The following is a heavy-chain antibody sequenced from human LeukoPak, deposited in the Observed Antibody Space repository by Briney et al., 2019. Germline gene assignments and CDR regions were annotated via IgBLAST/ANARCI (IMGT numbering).Heavy chain of an antibody. CDR3: ASSTNTTGYIPWYFDL. V-gene: IGHV4-59*01. D-gene: IGHD3-9*01. CDR2: IYYSGST. CDR1: GGSLTYYY. Sequence: SQTLSLTCTVSGGSLTYYYWTWIRQSPGRRPEWIGYIYYSGSTHYNPSLESRVAFSVDTSKNQVSLRLSSVTAADTAIYYCASSTNTTGYIPWYFDLWGRGTLVTVSS. J-gene: IGHJ2*01.